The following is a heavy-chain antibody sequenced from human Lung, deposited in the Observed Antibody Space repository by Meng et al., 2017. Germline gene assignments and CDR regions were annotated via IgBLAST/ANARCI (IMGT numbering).Heavy chain of an antibody. CDR3: AKKGWLYWGSGDDY. CDR2: ISGSGSSP. D-gene: IGHD7-27*01. CDR1: GFTFSRYA. J-gene: IGHJ4*02. Sequence: HVVESGGGLLQPGGSLRLSCAASGFTFSRYAMSWVRQAPGKGLEWVSAISGSGSSPYYADSVKGRFTISRDNSKNTLYLQMNSLRAEDTAVYYCAKKGWLYWGSGDDYWGQGTLVTVSS. V-gene: IGHV3-23*04.